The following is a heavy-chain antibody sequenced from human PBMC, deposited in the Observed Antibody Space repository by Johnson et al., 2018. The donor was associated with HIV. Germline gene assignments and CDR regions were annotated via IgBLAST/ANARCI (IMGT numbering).Heavy chain of an antibody. CDR3: ARDLSRYIAVATFDAFDI. CDR2: ISYDGSNK. V-gene: IGHV3-30-3*01. J-gene: IGHJ3*02. D-gene: IGHD6-19*01. Sequence: QVQLVESGGVAVQPGGSLRLSCAASGFTFSSYAMHWVRQAPGKGLEWVAVISYDGSNKYYADSVKGRFTISRDNSKNTLYRQMNSLRAEDTAVYYCARDLSRYIAVATFDAFDIWGQGTMVTVSS. CDR1: GFTFSSYA.